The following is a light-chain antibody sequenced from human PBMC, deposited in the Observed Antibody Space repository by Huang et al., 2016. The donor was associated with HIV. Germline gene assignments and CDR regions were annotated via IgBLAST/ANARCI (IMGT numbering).Light chain of an antibody. V-gene: IGKV1-39*01. Sequence: DIQMTQSPSSLSASVGDRVTITCRAGQRVNNYLNWYQRKPGMAPKLLIYEASSLQSCVPVRFSGSGSGTHFTLTISSLQPEDIATDYCQQTYDTPPLSFGGGTKVEL. CDR3: QQTYDTPPLS. CDR1: QRVNNY. J-gene: IGKJ4*01. CDR2: EAS.